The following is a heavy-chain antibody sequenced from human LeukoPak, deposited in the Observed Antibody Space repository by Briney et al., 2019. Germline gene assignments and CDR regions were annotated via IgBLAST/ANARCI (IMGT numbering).Heavy chain of an antibody. Sequence: SQTLSLTCAISGDSVSNNSAAWNWIRQSPSRGLEWLGRTYYRSKWYNDYAVSVKSRITINPDTSKNQFSLQVNSVTPEDTAVYYCARAPTPIIAVAGSFDYWDQGTLVTVSS. J-gene: IGHJ4*02. D-gene: IGHD6-19*01. CDR2: TYYRSKWYN. V-gene: IGHV6-1*01. CDR1: GDSVSNNSAA. CDR3: ARAPTPIIAVAGSFDY.